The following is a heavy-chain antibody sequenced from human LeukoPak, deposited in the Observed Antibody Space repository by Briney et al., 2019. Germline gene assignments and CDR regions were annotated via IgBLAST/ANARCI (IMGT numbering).Heavy chain of an antibody. Sequence: SETLSLTCTVSGGXISSADYYWSWLRPPPGQGLVWIGYPYYNGSTYYNTSLKSRVTISVDTSKNQYSLKLSSVTAADTAVYYCARDAWIQLWGSLEYWGQGTLVTVSS. CDR2: PYYNGST. CDR1: GGXISSADYY. V-gene: IGHV4-30-4*01. CDR3: ARDAWIQLWGSLEY. J-gene: IGHJ4*02. D-gene: IGHD5-18*01.